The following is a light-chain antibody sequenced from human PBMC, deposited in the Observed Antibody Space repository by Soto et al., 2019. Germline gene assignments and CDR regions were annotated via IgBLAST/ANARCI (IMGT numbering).Light chain of an antibody. CDR1: SSNIGAGYD. CDR3: QSYDSSLSGSGV. J-gene: IGLJ3*02. Sequence: VLTQPPSVSGAPGQRVTISCTGSSSNIGAGYDVHWYQQLPGTAPKLLIYGNSNRPSGVPDRFSGSKSGTSASLAITGLQAEDEADYYCQSYDSSLSGSGVFGGGTKVTVL. CDR2: GNS. V-gene: IGLV1-40*01.